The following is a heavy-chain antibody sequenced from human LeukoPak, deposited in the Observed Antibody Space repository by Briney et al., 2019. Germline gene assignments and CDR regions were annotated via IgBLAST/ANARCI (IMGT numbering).Heavy chain of an antibody. J-gene: IGHJ4*02. Sequence: SVKVSCKASGGSFSSYATSWVRQAPGHGLEWMGRIIPILGIANYAQKFQGRVTITADKSTSTAYMELSSLRSEDTAVYYCARDFHEYSSSWEGYWGQGTLVTVSS. CDR2: IIPILGIA. CDR3: ARDFHEYSSSWEGY. V-gene: IGHV1-69*04. D-gene: IGHD6-13*01. CDR1: GGSFSSYA.